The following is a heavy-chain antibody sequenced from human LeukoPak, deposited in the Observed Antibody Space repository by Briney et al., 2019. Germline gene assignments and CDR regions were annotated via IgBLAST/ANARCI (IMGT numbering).Heavy chain of an antibody. V-gene: IGHV4-59*12. CDR2: IYYSGST. J-gene: IGHJ6*02. Sequence: PSETLSLTCTVSGGSISSYYWSWIRQPPGKGLEWIGYIYYSGSTYYNPSLKSRVTISVDTSKNQFSLKLSSVTAADTAVYYCARDCSGAVSDGMDVWGQGTTVTVSS. D-gene: IGHD2-15*01. CDR1: GGSISSYY. CDR3: ARDCSGAVSDGMDV.